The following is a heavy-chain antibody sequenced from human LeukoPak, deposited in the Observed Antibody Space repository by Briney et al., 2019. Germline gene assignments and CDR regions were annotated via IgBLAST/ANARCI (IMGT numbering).Heavy chain of an antibody. CDR1: GFTFVDSD. V-gene: IGHV3-43D*03. J-gene: IGHJ4*02. Sequence: GGSLRLSCAASGFTFVDSDMHWVRQAPGKGLEWVSLITRDGGSTFYADSVMGRFTISRNDSKNTFYLQMNSLRAEDTALYYCAREYSDNSGYYYGLDTWGPGTLVTVAS. CDR3: AREYSDNSGYYYGLDT. CDR2: ITRDGGST. D-gene: IGHD3-22*01.